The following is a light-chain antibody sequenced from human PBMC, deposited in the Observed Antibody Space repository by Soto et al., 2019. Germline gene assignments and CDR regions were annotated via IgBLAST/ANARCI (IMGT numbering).Light chain of an antibody. CDR1: SSDVGSYNL. J-gene: IGLJ1*01. CDR2: EVS. V-gene: IGLV2-23*02. Sequence: QSVLTQPASVSGSPGQSITISCTGTSSDVGSYNLVSWYQQHPGKAPKLMIYEVSKRPSGVSNLFSGSKSGNTASLTSSGLQAEDEADYYCCSFAGSSTPLYVFGTGTKVTVL. CDR3: CSFAGSSTPLYV.